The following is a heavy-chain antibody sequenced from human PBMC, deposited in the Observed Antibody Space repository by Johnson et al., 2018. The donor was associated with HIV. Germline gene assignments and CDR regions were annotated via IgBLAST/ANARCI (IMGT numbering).Heavy chain of an antibody. CDR3: ARPGGDYSAFDI. CDR1: GFTFSSYA. CDR2: MSYDGSSK. J-gene: IGHJ3*02. D-gene: IGHD4-17*01. Sequence: QVQLVESGGGVVQPGRSLRLSCAASGFTFSSYAMHWVRQAPGKGLEWVAVMSYDGSSKYYADSVKGRFTISRDNSKNTLYLQMNSLRAEDTAVYYCARPGGDYSAFDIWGQGTMVTVSS. V-gene: IGHV3-30*04.